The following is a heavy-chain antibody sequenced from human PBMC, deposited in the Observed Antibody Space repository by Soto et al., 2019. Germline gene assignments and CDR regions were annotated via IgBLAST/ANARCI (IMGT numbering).Heavy chain of an antibody. D-gene: IGHD2-15*01. J-gene: IGHJ4*02. Sequence: HVQLQEAGPGLVKPSETLSLTCTVSGVSFSTYYWSWIRQAPGKGLEWIGYIYYSGSSNYNPSLKSRVTMSVDTSKHQLSLKLSSVTAADTAVYYCARDQGGPFDYWGQGTLVTVSS. CDR1: GVSFSTYY. V-gene: IGHV4-59*01. CDR3: ARDQGGPFDY. CDR2: IYYSGSS.